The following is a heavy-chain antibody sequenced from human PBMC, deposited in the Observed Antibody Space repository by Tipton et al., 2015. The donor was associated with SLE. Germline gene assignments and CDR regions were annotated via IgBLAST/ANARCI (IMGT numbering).Heavy chain of an antibody. Sequence: QLVQSGAEVKKPGSSVKVSCKASEGTFSSYAISWVRQAPGQGLEWMGGIIPIFGTANYAQKFQGRVTITTDESTSAAYMELSSLRSEDTAVYYCARGGYCSSTSCYQTFDYWGQGTLVTVSS. D-gene: IGHD2-2*03. J-gene: IGHJ4*02. CDR1: EGTFSSYA. V-gene: IGHV1-69*05. CDR3: ARGGYCSSTSCYQTFDY. CDR2: IIPIFGTA.